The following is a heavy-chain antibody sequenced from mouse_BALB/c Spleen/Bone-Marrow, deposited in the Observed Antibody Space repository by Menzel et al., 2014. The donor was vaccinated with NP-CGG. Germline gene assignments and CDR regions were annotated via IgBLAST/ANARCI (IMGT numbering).Heavy chain of an antibody. D-gene: IGHD2-4*01. CDR3: SKDGGYDYSYYFDY. CDR2: ISSGGHDT. V-gene: IGHV5-6-4*01. Sequence: EVKLVESGGGLVKPGGSLKLSCAASGFSFSSYSMSWVRQTPEKRLEWVATISSGGHDTYYPDSVKGRFTISRDNAKNTLYLQMSSLKSEDTAMYYCSKDGGYDYSYYFDYWGQGTTLTASS. CDR1: GFSFSSYS. J-gene: IGHJ2*01.